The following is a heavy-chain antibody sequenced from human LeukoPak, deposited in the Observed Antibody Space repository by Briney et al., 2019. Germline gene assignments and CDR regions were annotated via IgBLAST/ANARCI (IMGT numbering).Heavy chain of an antibody. CDR2: ISSSSNYI. Sequence: GGSLRLSCAASGITGYSMHWVRQAPGKGLEWVCSISSSSNYIYCADSVKGRFTISRDNAKNSLYMQMNSLRAEDTAVYYCARGSMIVVVGDAFHIWGQGTMVTVSS. V-gene: IGHV3-21*01. CDR1: GITGYS. D-gene: IGHD3-22*01. CDR3: ARGSMIVVVGDAFHI. J-gene: IGHJ3*02.